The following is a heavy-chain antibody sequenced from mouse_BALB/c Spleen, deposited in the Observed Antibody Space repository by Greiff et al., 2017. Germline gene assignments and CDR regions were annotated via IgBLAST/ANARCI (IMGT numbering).Heavy chain of an antibody. CDR2: ISTYYGDA. D-gene: IGHD1-1*01. CDR1: GYTFTDYA. Sequence: VKLQESGAELVRPGVSVKISCKGSGYTFTDYAMHWVKQSHAKSLEWIGVISTYYGDASYNQKFKGKATMTVDKSSSTAYMELARLTSEDSAIYYCARTYGSSSFYAMDYWGQGTSVTVSS. CDR3: ARTYGSSSFYAMDY. J-gene: IGHJ4*01. V-gene: IGHV1S137*01.